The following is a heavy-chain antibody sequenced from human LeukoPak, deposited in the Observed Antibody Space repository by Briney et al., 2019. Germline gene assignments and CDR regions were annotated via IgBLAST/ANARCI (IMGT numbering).Heavy chain of an antibody. D-gene: IGHD3-22*01. CDR2: VDYSGST. J-gene: IGHJ3*01. V-gene: IGHV4-59*01. CDR3: ARDRGYYYGGAFDV. CDR1: GGSISNYY. Sequence: SETLSLTCTVSGGSISNYYWTWIRQPPGKGLEWIGHVDYSGSTNYSPSLESRVTISIDMSKNQFSLKLRSVTSADTAVYYCARDRGYYYGGAFDVWGQGTIITVSS.